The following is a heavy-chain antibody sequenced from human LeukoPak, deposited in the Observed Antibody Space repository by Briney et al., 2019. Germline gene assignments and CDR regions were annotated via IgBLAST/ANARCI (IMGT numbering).Heavy chain of an antibody. D-gene: IGHD2-15*01. V-gene: IGHV3-33*05. J-gene: IGHJ4*02. CDR2: ILHDEK. CDR3: ARYCSGGCYSGVDY. Sequence: PGGSLRLSCAASGFTFSSFGMHWVRQAPGRGLEWVALILHDEKHYADSVKGRFTISRDNSKNTLHLQMDTLRAEDTAVYYCARYCSGGCYSGVDYWGQGTLVTVPS. CDR1: GFTFSSFG.